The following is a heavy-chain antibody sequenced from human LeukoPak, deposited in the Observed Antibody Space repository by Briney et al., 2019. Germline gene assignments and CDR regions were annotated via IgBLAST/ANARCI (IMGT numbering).Heavy chain of an antibody. CDR2: IGTAGGT. D-gene: IGHD6-6*01. CDR3: ARAAALDAFDI. J-gene: IGHJ3*02. Sequence: PGGSLRLSCAASGFTFSSYDMHWVRQATGKGLEWVSAIGTAGGTYYPGSVMGRFSISRENAKNSLYLQMNSLRPGDTAVYYCARAAALDAFDIWGQGTMVTVSS. V-gene: IGHV3-13*01. CDR1: GFTFSSYD.